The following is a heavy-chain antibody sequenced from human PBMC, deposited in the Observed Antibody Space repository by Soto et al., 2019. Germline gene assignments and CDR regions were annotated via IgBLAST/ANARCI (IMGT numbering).Heavy chain of an antibody. J-gene: IGHJ4*02. Sequence: SVKVSCKASGVSFSGYAFSWVRQAPGQGLEWMGGIMPLFGKPDYAQKFQGRVTITRDTSASTAYMELSSLRSEDTAVYYCARVITGTTWFDYWGQGTLVTVSS. D-gene: IGHD1-20*01. CDR1: GVSFSGYA. CDR3: ARVITGTTWFDY. V-gene: IGHV1-69*05. CDR2: IMPLFGKP.